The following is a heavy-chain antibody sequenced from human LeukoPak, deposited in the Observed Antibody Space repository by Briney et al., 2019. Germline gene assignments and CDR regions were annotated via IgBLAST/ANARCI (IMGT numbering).Heavy chain of an antibody. Sequence: PGGSLRLSCAASGFTFDDYAMHWVRQAPGKGLEWVSLISWDGGSTYYADSVKGRFTISRDNAKNSLYLQMNSLRAEDTAVYYCARDARGYCSGGSCYPYWGQGTLVTVSS. D-gene: IGHD2-15*01. J-gene: IGHJ4*02. CDR1: GFTFDDYA. CDR3: ARDARGYCSGGSCYPY. V-gene: IGHV3-43D*03. CDR2: ISWDGGST.